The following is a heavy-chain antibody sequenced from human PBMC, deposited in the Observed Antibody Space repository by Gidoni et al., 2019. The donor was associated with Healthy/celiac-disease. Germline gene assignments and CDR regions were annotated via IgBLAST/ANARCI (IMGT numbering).Heavy chain of an antibody. J-gene: IGHJ4*02. CDR3: TRVTEDSSGYYLDY. CDR1: GFTFGDYA. D-gene: IGHD3-22*01. CDR2: IRSKAYVGTT. Sequence: EYGGGLVQPERSLRLPCTASGFTFGDYAMRWVRQAPGKGLEWVGFIRSKAYVGTTEYASSVKCRFTISRDDSKSISYLQMNSLKTEDTAVYYCTRVTEDSSGYYLDYWGQGTLVTVSS. V-gene: IGHV3-49*04.